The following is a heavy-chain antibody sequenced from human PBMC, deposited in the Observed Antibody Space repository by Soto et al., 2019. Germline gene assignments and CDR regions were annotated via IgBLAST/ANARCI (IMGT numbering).Heavy chain of an antibody. CDR2: IVPIFGTT. D-gene: IGHD6-19*01. CDR3: ARVEAVAGIYNYHRLDV. V-gene: IGHV1-69*12. J-gene: IGHJ6*02. CDR1: GGTFSNYA. Sequence: QVQLVQSEAEVKKPGSSVKVSCKVSGGTFSNYAIDWVRLAPGHGREWMGGIVPIFGTTYYTQKFQGRATIIADDPTTTAYVEMSSLRSDDTAIYYCARVEAVAGIYNYHRLDVWGQGTAVTVS.